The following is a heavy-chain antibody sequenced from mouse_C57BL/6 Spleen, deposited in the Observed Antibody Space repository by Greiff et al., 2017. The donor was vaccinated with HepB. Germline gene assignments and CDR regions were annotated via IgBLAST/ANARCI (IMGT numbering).Heavy chain of an antibody. J-gene: IGHJ3*01. V-gene: IGHV5-9-1*02. D-gene: IGHD4-1*02. CDR1: GFTFSSYA. Sequence: EVQLQESGEGLVKPGGSLKLSCAASGFTFSSYAMSWVRQTPEKRLEWVAYISSGGDYIYYADTVKGRFTISRDNARNTLYLQMSSLKSEDTAMYYCTRDANWAWFAYWGQGTLVTVSA. CDR2: ISSGGDYI. CDR3: TRDANWAWFAY.